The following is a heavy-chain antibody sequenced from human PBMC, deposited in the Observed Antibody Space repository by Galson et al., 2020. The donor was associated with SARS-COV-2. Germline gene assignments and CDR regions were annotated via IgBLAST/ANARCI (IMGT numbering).Heavy chain of an antibody. V-gene: IGHV3-23*01. J-gene: IGHJ5*02. CDR1: GFTFSSYA. Sequence: GESLKISCAASGFTFSSYAMSWVRQAPGKGLEWVSAISGSGGSTYYADSVKGRFTISRDNSKNTLYLQMNSLRAEDTAVYYCAKPHYPTGEFDPWGQGTLVTVSS. D-gene: IGHD3-16*01. CDR3: AKPHYPTGEFDP. CDR2: ISGSGGST.